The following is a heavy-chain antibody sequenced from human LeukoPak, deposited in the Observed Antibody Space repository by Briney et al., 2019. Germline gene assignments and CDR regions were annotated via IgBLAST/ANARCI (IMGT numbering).Heavy chain of an antibody. J-gene: IGHJ5*02. D-gene: IGHD3-10*01. CDR1: GGTFSSYA. CDR2: IIPILDMP. V-gene: IGHV1-69*04. Sequence: SVKVSCKASGGTFSSYAINWVRQAPGQGLEWMGRIIPILDMPTYAQKFQDRITLTADKSTSTAYMELSSLRSDDTAVYYCVRAPNMVRGICWFDPWGQGTLVTVSS. CDR3: VRAPNMVRGICWFDP.